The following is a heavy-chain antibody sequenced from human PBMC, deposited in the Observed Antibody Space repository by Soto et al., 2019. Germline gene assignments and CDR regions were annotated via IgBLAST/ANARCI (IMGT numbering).Heavy chain of an antibody. D-gene: IGHD1-26*01. CDR3: ARDSSGTY. V-gene: IGHV3-72*01. Sequence: EVQLVESGGGLVQAGGSLRLSCAASGFTFSDHDMDWVRQAPGKGLEWVGRSRNKANSYTTKYAASVKGRFSISRDDSKNSVYLQMNSLKTEDTAVYYCARDSSGTYWGQGTMVTVSS. J-gene: IGHJ3*01. CDR1: GFTFSDHD. CDR2: SRNKANSYTT.